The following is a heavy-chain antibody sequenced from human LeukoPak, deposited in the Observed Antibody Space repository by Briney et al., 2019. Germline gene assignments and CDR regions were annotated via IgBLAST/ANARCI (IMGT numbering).Heavy chain of an antibody. J-gene: IGHJ4*02. D-gene: IGHD2-21*02. CDR3: ARVRAYCGGDCYSDFDY. CDR1: GYTFTSYY. V-gene: IGHV1-46*01. CDR2: INPCGGST. Sequence: ASVKVSCKASGYTFTSYYMHWVRQAPGQGLEWMGIINPCGGSTSYAQKFQGRVTMTRDTSTSTVYMELSSLRSEDTAVYYCARVRAYCGGDCYSDFDYWGQGILVTVSS.